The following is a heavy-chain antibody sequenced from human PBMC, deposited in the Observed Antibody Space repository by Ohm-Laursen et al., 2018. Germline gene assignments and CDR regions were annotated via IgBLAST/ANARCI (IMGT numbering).Heavy chain of an antibody. CDR2: ISYNSGSI. CDR3: ARGLYNFYYHMDV. J-gene: IGHJ6*02. V-gene: IGHV3-9*01. CDR1: GFTFSNFW. Sequence: SLRLSCTASGFTFSNFWMHWVRQAPGKGLEWVSGISYNSGSINYADSVKGRFTISRDNAKNSLYLQMDSLRVEDTALYYCARGLYNFYYHMDVWGQGTAVTVSS.